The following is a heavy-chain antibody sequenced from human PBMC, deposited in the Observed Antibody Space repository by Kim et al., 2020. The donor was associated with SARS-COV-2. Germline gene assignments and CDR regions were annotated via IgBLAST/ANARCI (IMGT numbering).Heavy chain of an antibody. CDR3: ARGYCSSTSCYYDYYYGMDV. CDR2: INPSGGST. Sequence: ASVKVSCKASGYTFTSYYMHWVRQAPGQGLEWMGIINPSGGSTSYAQKFQGRVTMTRDTSTSTVYMELSSLRSEDTAVYYCARGYCSSTSCYYDYYYGMDVWGQGTTVTVSS. CDR1: GYTFTSYY. D-gene: IGHD2-2*01. V-gene: IGHV1-46*01. J-gene: IGHJ6*02.